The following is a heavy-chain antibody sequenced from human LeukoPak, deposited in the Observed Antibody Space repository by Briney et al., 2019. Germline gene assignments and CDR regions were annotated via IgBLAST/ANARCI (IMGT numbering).Heavy chain of an antibody. D-gene: IGHD1-26*01. J-gene: IGHJ4*02. V-gene: IGHV3-23*01. Sequence: PGRSLRLSCAASGFTVSSKYMSWVRQAPGKGLEWVSTISGSGGSTYYADSVKGRFTISRDNSKNTLYLQMNSLRADDTAVYYCAKKVGATWLDYWGQGSLVTVSS. CDR2: ISGSGGST. CDR1: GFTVSSKY. CDR3: AKKVGATWLDY.